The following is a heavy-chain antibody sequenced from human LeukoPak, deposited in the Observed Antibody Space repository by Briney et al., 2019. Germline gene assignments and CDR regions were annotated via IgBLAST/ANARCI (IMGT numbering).Heavy chain of an antibody. CDR3: ARVSGPGMNEYFHL. V-gene: IGHV3-74*01. Sequence: GVSLRLSCAASGVTLNGAWLHWVRQAPGKGLVWVSRINNDGTTTKYADSVKGRFTISRDNAKNTLYLQMNSLRAEDTAVYYCARVSGPGMNEYFHLWGQGTLVTVSS. CDR1: GVTLNGAW. D-gene: IGHD3-10*01. CDR2: INNDGTTT. J-gene: IGHJ1*01.